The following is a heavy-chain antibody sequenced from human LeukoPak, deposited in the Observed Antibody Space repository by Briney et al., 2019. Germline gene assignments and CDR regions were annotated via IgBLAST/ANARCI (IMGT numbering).Heavy chain of an antibody. V-gene: IGHV4-61*02. Sequence: SETLSLTCTVSGDSISSGDYYWSWIRHPAGKGLEWIGRISSSGSTYYNPSLKSRVTISVDTSKNQFSLKLSSVTAADTAVYYCARVGDFWSGLYFDYWGQGTLVTVSS. CDR1: GDSISSGDYY. J-gene: IGHJ4*02. CDR2: ISSSGST. CDR3: ARVGDFWSGLYFDY. D-gene: IGHD3-3*01.